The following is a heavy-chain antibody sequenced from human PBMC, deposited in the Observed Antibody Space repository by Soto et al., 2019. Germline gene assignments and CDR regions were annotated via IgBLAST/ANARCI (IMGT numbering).Heavy chain of an antibody. CDR3: ARGFYYDSGYWAAFDI. CDR2: INHNSGDT. V-gene: IGHV1-2*02. Sequence: ASVKVSCKACGYTFTGYYMHWVRQAPGQGLEWMGWINHNSGDTNYAQKFQGRVIMTRDTSISTAYMELSGLRSDDTAVYYCARGFYYDSGYWAAFDIWGQGTMVTVSS. CDR1: GYTFTGYY. J-gene: IGHJ3*02. D-gene: IGHD3-22*01.